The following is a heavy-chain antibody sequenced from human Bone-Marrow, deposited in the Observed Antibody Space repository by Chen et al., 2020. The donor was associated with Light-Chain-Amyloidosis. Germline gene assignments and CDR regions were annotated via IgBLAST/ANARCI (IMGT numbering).Heavy chain of an antibody. CDR1: GFTFSNYA. CDR2: SSGAGATR. J-gene: IGHJ4*02. Sequence: EVRLVESGGGLVQPGGSLRLSCATSGFTFSNYAMTWVRQAPGKGLEWVSSSSGAGATRNYADSVKGRFTISRDNSKNTVYLQMNSLRVEDTAIYFCAKDPSYEVLTGYCRFDSWGQGTPVTVSS. D-gene: IGHD3-9*01. V-gene: IGHV3-23*04. CDR3: AKDPSYEVLTGYCRFDS.